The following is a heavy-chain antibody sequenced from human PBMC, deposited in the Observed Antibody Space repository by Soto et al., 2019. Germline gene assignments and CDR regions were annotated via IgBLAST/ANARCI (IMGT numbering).Heavy chain of an antibody. V-gene: IGHV4-59*12. Sequence: PSETLSLTCTVSGGSISSYYWSWIRQPPGKGLEWIGYIDYSGSTKYNPSLKSRVTISVDTSKNQFSLKLSSVTAADTAVYYCARERPDGARLDPWGQGTPVTVSS. CDR2: IDYSGST. J-gene: IGHJ5*02. D-gene: IGHD6-6*01. CDR3: ARERPDGARLDP. CDR1: GGSISSYY.